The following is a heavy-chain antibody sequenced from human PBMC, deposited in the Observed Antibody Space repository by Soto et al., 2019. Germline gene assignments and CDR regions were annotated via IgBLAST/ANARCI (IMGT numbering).Heavy chain of an antibody. CDR1: GYTFTGHY. J-gene: IGHJ4*02. Sequence: GASVKVSCKASGYTFTGHYIHWVRQAPGQGPEWMGEIGPASGDTRYAQKFQGRVTMTRDTSITTVYMELNNLSPDDTDVYYCGRGRSGQLVVFYWGQGTPVTVSS. CDR2: IGPASGDT. D-gene: IGHD3-10*01. V-gene: IGHV1-2*02. CDR3: GRGRSGQLVVFY.